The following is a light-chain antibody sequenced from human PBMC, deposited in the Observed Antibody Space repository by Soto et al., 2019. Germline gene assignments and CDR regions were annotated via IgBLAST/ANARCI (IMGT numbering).Light chain of an antibody. J-gene: IGLJ3*02. V-gene: IGLV2-23*01. CDR3: CSYAGISTWV. Sequence: QSALTQPASVSGSPGQSITISCAGTRSDVGSYNLVSWSQQHPGKAPKLMIYEGSKRPSGVSNRFSGSKSDNAASLTISGLQAEDEADYYCCSYAGISTWVFGGGTKLTVL. CDR1: RSDVGSYNL. CDR2: EGS.